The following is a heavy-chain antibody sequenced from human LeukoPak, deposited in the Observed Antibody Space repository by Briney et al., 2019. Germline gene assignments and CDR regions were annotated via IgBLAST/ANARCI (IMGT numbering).Heavy chain of an antibody. V-gene: IGHV3-23*01. Sequence: GGSLRLSCAASGFTFSSYAMSRVRQAPGKGLEWVSAISGSGDSTYYGDSVKGRFTISRDNSKNTLYLQMNSLRAEDTAVYYCARGQLEWENYYYGMDVWGQGTTVTVSS. J-gene: IGHJ6*02. D-gene: IGHD1-1*01. CDR1: GFTFSSYA. CDR2: ISGSGDST. CDR3: ARGQLEWENYYYGMDV.